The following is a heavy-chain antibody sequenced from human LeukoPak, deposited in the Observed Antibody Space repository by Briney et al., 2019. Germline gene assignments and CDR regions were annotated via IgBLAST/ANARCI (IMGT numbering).Heavy chain of an antibody. V-gene: IGHV3-11*04. CDR2: ISSSSSSN. CDR1: GFNFNDYY. CDR3: ARATGGVYHAFDI. Sequence: GGSLRISCAASGFNFNDYYMSWIRQAPGKGLEWLSYISSSSSSNYHADSVKGRFSISRDNAKNLLFLQMNSLRAEDTAVYYGARATGGVYHAFDIWGQGTMVTVSS. J-gene: IGHJ3*02. D-gene: IGHD6-13*01.